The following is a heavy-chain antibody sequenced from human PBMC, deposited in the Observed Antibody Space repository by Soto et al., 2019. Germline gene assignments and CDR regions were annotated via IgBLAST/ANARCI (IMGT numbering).Heavy chain of an antibody. V-gene: IGHV4-30-4*01. D-gene: IGHD6-13*01. J-gene: IGHJ4*02. Sequence: SETLSLTCTVSGGSISSGDYYWSWIRQPPGKGLEWIGSIYYSGSTYYNPSLKSRVTISVDTSKNQFSLKLNSVTAADTAVYYCASRHSSPSFAYWGQGTLVTVSS. CDR1: GGSISSGDYY. CDR3: ASRHSSPSFAY. CDR2: IYYSGST.